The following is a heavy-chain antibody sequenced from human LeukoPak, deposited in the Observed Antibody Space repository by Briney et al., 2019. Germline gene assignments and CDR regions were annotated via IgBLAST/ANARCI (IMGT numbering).Heavy chain of an antibody. CDR2: INHSGST. Sequence: SETLSLTCAVYGGSFSGYYWSWIRQPPGKGLEWIGEINHSGSTNYNPSLKSRVTISVDTSKNQFSLKLSSVTAADTAMYYCARGVGGYDSGYWGQGTLVTVSS. CDR3: ARGVGGYDSGY. V-gene: IGHV4-34*01. D-gene: IGHD5-12*01. J-gene: IGHJ4*02. CDR1: GGSFSGYY.